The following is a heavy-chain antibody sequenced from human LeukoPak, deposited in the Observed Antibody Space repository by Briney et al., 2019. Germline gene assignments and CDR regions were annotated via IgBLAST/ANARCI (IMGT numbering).Heavy chain of an antibody. CDR3: ARDRGGFAGYCSSTSCRDFHMDV. CDR1: GYTFTSYY. J-gene: IGHJ6*03. Sequence: GASVKVSCRASGYTFTSYYMHWVRQAPGQGLEWMGIINPSGGSTSYAQKFQGRVTMTRDMSTSTVYMELSSLRSEDTAVYYCARDRGGFAGYCSSTSCRDFHMDVWGKGTTVTVSS. D-gene: IGHD2-2*01. V-gene: IGHV1-46*01. CDR2: INPSGGST.